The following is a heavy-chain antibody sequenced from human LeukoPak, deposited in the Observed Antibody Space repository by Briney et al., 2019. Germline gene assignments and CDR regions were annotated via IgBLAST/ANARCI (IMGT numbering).Heavy chain of an antibody. V-gene: IGHV3-48*04. D-gene: IGHD2-2*01. CDR1: GFTFSSYS. CDR2: ISSSSSTI. CDR3: ARGEGIEAPAAMPGY. J-gene: IGHJ4*02. Sequence: QPGGSLRLSCAASGFTFSSYSMNWVRQAPGKGLEWVSYISSSSSTIYYADSVKGRFTISRDNAKNSLYLQMNNLRAEDTAVYYCARGEGIEAPAAMPGYWGQGTLVTVSS.